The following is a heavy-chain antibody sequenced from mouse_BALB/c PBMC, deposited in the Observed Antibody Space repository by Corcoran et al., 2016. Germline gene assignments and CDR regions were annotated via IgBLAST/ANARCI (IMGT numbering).Heavy chain of an antibody. CDR3: ARWGITACDY. Sequence: EVLPQQSAPELKTPGASVKITCKASGYPFTDHNMDWVKQSHGKSLEWIGDINPRSRGTIYNQTFEGRATLTVDKSSSTAYMELRSLTSEDTAVYYCARWGITACDYWGQGTTVKVSS. D-gene: IGHD1-1*01. V-gene: IGHV1-18*01. CDR1: GYPFTDHN. CDR2: INPRSRGT. J-gene: IGHJ2*01.